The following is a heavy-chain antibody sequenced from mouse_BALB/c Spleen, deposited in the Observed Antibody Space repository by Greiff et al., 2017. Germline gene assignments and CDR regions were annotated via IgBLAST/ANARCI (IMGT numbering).Heavy chain of an antibody. V-gene: IGHV1-18*01. CDR3: ARSGRTVVAHFDY. D-gene: IGHD1-1*01. J-gene: IGHJ2*01. CDR2: INPNNGGT. CDR1: GYTFTDYN. Sequence: VHVKQSGPELVKPGASVKIPCKASGYTFTDYNMDWVKQSHGKSLEWIGDINPNNGGTIYNQKFKGKATLTVDKSSSTAYMELRSLTSEDTAVYYCARSGRTVVAHFDYWGQGTTLTVSS.